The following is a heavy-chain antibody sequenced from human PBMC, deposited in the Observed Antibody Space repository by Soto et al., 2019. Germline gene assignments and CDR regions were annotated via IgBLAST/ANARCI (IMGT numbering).Heavy chain of an antibody. CDR2: INPNSGGT. CDR1: GYTFTGYY. D-gene: IGHD3-10*01. CDR3: ATAYYYGSGSYSRPYYYYCMDF. Sequence: RASVKVSCKASGYTFTGYYMHWVRQAPGQGLEWMGWINPNSGGTNYAQKFQGWVTMTRDTSISTAYMELSRLRSDDTAVYYCATAYYYGSGSYSRPYYYYCMDFWGQGTTVTVFS. V-gene: IGHV1-2*04. J-gene: IGHJ6*02.